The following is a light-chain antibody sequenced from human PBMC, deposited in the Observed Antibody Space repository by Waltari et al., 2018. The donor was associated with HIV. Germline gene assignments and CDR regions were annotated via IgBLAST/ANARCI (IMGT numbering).Light chain of an antibody. V-gene: IGKV3-15*01. CDR3: QQYNNWPGIT. J-gene: IGKJ3*01. CDR1: QSINNN. CDR2: GAS. Sequence: EILMTQSPATLSVSPGERATLSCRASQSINNNLAWYQQKPGQAPRLLIYGASTGATGIPARFSGSGSGTEFTLTISSQQSEDFAVYYCQQYNNWPGITFGPGTKVDIK.